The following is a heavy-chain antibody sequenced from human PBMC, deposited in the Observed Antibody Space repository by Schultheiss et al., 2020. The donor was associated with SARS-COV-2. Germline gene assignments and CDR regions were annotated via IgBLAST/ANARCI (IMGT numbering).Heavy chain of an antibody. J-gene: IGHJ4*02. CDR1: GGSVSSSGYS. V-gene: IGHV4-61*05. Sequence: SETLSLTCTVSGGSVSSSGYSWGWIRQPPGKGLEWIGDIYYTGGTNYNPSLKSRVTVSVDTSKNQFSLKLSSVTAADTAVYYCARQQYDFLDYWGRGALVTVSS. CDR3: ARQQYDFLDY. CDR2: IYYTGGT. D-gene: IGHD2/OR15-2a*01.